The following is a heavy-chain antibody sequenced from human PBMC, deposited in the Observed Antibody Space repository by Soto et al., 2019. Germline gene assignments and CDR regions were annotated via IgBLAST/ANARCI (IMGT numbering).Heavy chain of an antibody. CDR1: GGSINSGAYY. D-gene: IGHD5-12*01. Sequence: QLQLQESGPGLVKSSETLSLTCTVSGGSINSGAYYWGWIRQPPGMGLEWIGSIYYSGTTYYNPSLKRRATISIDTSQNHFSLNLSSVTAAETAVYYCARVYDATLNSWGQGTLVTVSS. V-gene: IGHV4-39*02. J-gene: IGHJ5*02. CDR2: IYYSGTT. CDR3: ARVYDATLNS.